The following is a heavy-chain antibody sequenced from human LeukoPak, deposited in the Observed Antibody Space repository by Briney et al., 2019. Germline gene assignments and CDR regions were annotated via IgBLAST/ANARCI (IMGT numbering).Heavy chain of an antibody. V-gene: IGHV4-4*07. CDR1: GGSISSYY. CDR2: IYTSGST. CDR3: ARVYVAAALDAFDI. J-gene: IGHJ3*02. Sequence: SETLSLTCTVSGGSISSYYWSWIRQPAGKGLEWIGRIYTSGSTNFNPSLKSRVTISVDTSKNQFSLKLSSVTAADTAVYYCARVYVAAALDAFDIWGQGTMVTVSS. D-gene: IGHD6-13*01.